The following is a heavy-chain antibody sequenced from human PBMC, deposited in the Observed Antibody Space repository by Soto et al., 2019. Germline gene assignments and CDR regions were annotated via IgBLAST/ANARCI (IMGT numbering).Heavy chain of an antibody. CDR3: ARHHGPTTSENWFDP. V-gene: IGHV1-18*01. D-gene: IGHD5-12*01. CDR2: ISTYSGDT. J-gene: IGHJ5*02. Sequence: ASVKGSCKASGYTFFTYDISWVRQAPGQGLEWMGWISTYSGDTKYAQKFQGRVTMTTDTSTTTAYLELRSLRSDDTAVYYCARHHGPTTSENWFDPWGQGTLVIVCS. CDR1: GYTFFTYD.